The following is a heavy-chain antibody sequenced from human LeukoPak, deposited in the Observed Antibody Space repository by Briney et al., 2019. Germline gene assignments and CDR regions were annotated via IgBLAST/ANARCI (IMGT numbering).Heavy chain of an antibody. CDR2: IYYTGNT. CDR1: GGSINNYY. D-gene: IGHD2/OR15-2a*01. V-gene: IGHV4-59*08. CDR3: ARFSQYYDSPTHYLDY. J-gene: IGHJ4*02. Sequence: PSETLSLTCTVSGGSINNYYWSCVRQPPGAGLEWLAYIYYTGNTNYNPSLKTRLTISVDTSKNQFSLRLNSVTAADTAVYYCARFSQYYDSPTHYLDYWGQGILVTVSS.